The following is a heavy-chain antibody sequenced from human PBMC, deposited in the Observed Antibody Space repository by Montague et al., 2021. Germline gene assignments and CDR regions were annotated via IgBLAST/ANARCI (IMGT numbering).Heavy chain of an antibody. CDR3: TRHKTGERGFDV. D-gene: IGHD1-26*01. Sequence: SETLSLTCAVYGESYGRPLIGYYWTWIRQSPERGLEWIGEIYQSGSAHYNPSLESRVTLSEDTSNNQFSLKLNSVTAADTAVYYCTRHKTGERGFDVWGKATTVTISS. CDR1: GESYGRPLIGYY. CDR2: IYQSGSA. J-gene: IGHJ6*04. V-gene: IGHV4-34*01.